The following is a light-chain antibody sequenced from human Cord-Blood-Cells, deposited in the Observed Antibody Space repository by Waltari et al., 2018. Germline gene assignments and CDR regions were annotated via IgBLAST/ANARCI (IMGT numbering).Light chain of an antibody. CDR2: EVS. V-gene: IGLV2-8*01. Sequence: QSALTRPPSASGSPGQSVTISCTGTSSDVGGYNYVSWYQQHPGKAPKLMIYEVSKRPSGVPDRLSGAKSGNTASLTVSGLQAEDEADYYCSSYAGSNNVVFGGGTKLTV. CDR1: SSDVGGYNY. J-gene: IGLJ2*01. CDR3: SSYAGSNNVV.